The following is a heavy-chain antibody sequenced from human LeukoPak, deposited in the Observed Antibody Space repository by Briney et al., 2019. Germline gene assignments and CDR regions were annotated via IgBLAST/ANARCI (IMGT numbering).Heavy chain of an antibody. Sequence: GGSLRLSCVASGLTFSSFWMNWVRQAPGKGLERVGTISPDGSEKYYVDSVKGRFTISRDNAKTSLYLQLNSLRADGTALYFCARGIVVVAGASDHFDYWGQGTLITVSS. J-gene: IGHJ4*02. CDR2: ISPDGSEK. V-gene: IGHV3-7*01. D-gene: IGHD2-15*01. CDR1: GLTFSSFW. CDR3: ARGIVVVAGASDHFDY.